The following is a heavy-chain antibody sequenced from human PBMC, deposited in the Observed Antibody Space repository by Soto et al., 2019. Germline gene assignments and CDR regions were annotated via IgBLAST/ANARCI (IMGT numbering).Heavy chain of an antibody. V-gene: IGHV1-69*06. D-gene: IGHD2-2*01. CDR1: GGTFSSYA. Sequence: QVQLVQSGAEVKKPGSSVKVSCKASGGTFSSYAISWVRQAPGQGLEWMGGIIPIFGTANYAQKFQGRVTITEDKSTSKAYMELSRLRSEDTEVYYCASTIVVVPAARDYYYYYGMDVWGQGTTVTVSS. CDR3: ASTIVVVPAARDYYYYYGMDV. CDR2: IIPIFGTA. J-gene: IGHJ6*02.